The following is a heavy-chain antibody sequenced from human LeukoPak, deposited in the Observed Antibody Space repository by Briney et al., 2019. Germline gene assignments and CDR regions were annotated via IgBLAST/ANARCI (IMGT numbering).Heavy chain of an antibody. CDR2: ISYSGSA. D-gene: IGHD4-17*01. CDR1: GASLSSSNYH. J-gene: IGHJ4*02. CDR3: VGTVGDYITSI. Sequence: SETLSLACTVSGASLSSSNYHWGWIRQPPGKRLEWIGSISYSGSAYYNPSLKSRVTISVDMSKNQFSLKLSSVTAADTAVYYCVGTVGDYITSIWGQGTLVIVSS. V-gene: IGHV4-39*01.